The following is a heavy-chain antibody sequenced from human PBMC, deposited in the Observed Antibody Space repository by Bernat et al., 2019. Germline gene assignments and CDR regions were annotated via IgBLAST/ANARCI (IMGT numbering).Heavy chain of an antibody. V-gene: IGHV1-46*01. J-gene: IGHJ6*03. D-gene: IGHD4-17*01. CDR2: INPSGGST. CDR1: GYTFTSYY. Sequence: QVQLVQSGAEVKKPGASVKVSCKASGYTFTSYYMHWVRQAPGQGLEWMGIINPSGGSTSYAQKFQGRVTMTRDTSTSTVYMELSSLRSEDTAVYYCAREQVTTVIYYYYYMDVWGKGTTVTVSS. CDR3: AREQVTTVIYYYYYMDV.